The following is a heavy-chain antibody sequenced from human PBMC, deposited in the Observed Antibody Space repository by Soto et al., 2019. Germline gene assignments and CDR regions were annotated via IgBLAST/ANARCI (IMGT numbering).Heavy chain of an antibody. J-gene: IGHJ4*02. Sequence: PGGSLRLSCVDSECAVSGDRLTWVRQAPGMRLEWVSSITGSGGSTYYADSVKGRFTVSRDNSNNTLHLQMNSLRAEDTAVYYCAKDPWAADYWVQGTLVTVSS. CDR2: ITGSGGST. CDR3: AKDPWAADY. V-gene: IGHV3-23*01. CDR1: ECAVSGDR. D-gene: IGHD3-16*01.